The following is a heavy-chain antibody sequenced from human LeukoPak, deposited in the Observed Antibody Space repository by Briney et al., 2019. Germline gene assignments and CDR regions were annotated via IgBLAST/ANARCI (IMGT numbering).Heavy chain of an antibody. J-gene: IGHJ5*02. CDR1: GGSFSGYY. Sequence: SETLSLTCAVYGGSFSGYYWSWIRQPPGKGLEWIGEINHSGSTNYNPSLKSRVTISVDTSKNHFSLKLSSVTAADTAAYYCARRTYYYGSRRNWFDPWGQGTLVTVSS. CDR3: ARRTYYYGSRRNWFDP. CDR2: INHSGST. V-gene: IGHV4-34*01. D-gene: IGHD3-10*01.